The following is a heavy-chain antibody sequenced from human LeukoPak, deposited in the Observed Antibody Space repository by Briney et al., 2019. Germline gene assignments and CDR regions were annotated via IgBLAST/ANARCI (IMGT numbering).Heavy chain of an antibody. CDR2: INAANGNT. J-gene: IGHJ4*02. CDR3: ARFGEYIDY. D-gene: IGHD3-10*01. V-gene: IGHV1-3*01. Sequence: ASAKVSCKAAGYTFTSYAMHWVGRALGRRLEWMGWINAANGNTKYSQKFQGRVTITRDTSASTAYMELSSLRSEDTAVYYCARFGEYIDYWGQGTLVTVSS. CDR1: GYTFTSYA.